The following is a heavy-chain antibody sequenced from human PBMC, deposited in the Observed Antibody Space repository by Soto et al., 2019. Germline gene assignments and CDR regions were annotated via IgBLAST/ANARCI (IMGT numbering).Heavy chain of an antibody. J-gene: IGHJ3*02. CDR2: IVNDGSEK. CDR3: ARDDAFQNENGFDI. D-gene: IGHD1-1*01. Sequence: QVQLVESGGGVVQPGRSLRLSCAASGFTFSKYGFHWVRQAPGKGLAWVAVIVNDGSEKYHADSVEGRFTISRDNSKDTLVLQMNSLRAEDTAVYYCARDDAFQNENGFDIWGQGTMVTVSS. CDR1: GFTFSKYG. V-gene: IGHV3-33*01.